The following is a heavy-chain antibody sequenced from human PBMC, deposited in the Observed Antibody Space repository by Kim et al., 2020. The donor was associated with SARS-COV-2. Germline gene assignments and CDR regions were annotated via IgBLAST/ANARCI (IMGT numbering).Heavy chain of an antibody. CDR2: IYYSGST. CDR1: GGSISSGGYY. D-gene: IGHD1-7*01. J-gene: IGHJ4*02. V-gene: IGHV4-31*03. CDR3: ARAQTTCVDY. Sequence: SETLSLTCTVSGGSISSGGYYWSWIRQHPGKGLEWIGYIYYSGSTYYNPSLKSRVTISVDTSKNQFSLKLSSVTAADTAVYYCARAQTTCVDYWGQGTLVTVSS.